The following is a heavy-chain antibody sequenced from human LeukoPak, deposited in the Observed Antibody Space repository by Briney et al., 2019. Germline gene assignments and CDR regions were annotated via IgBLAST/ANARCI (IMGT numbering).Heavy chain of an antibody. D-gene: IGHD3-22*01. CDR1: GGSISSYY. CDR3: ARHDSRDAFDI. CDR2: IYYSGSA. Sequence: SGTLSLTCTVSGGSISSYYWSWIRQTPGRGRGWVGYIYYSGSANYNPSLKSRVTISVDTSKNQFSLKLSSVTAADTAVYYCARHDSRDAFDIWGQGTMVTVSS. V-gene: IGHV4-59*08. J-gene: IGHJ3*02.